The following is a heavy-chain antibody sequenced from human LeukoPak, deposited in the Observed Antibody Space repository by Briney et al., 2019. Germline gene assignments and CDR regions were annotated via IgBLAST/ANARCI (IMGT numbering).Heavy chain of an antibody. V-gene: IGHV3-48*03. CDR1: GFTFSNE. CDR2: IDSSGSTI. D-gene: IGHD3-3*01. CDR3: ARAQSYDFWSGYDFDAFDI. Sequence: GGSLRLSCAASGFTFSNEMNWVRQAPGKGLEWVSYIDSSGSTIHYADSVKGRFTISRDNAKNSLYLQMNSLRAEDTAVYYCARAQSYDFWSGYDFDAFDIWGQGTMVTVSS. J-gene: IGHJ3*02.